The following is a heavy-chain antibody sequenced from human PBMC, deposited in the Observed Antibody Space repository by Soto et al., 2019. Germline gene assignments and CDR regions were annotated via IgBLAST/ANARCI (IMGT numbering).Heavy chain of an antibody. CDR1: GFIFSGYG. CDR2: IWYDGSNE. D-gene: IGHD6-19*01. J-gene: IGHJ4*02. V-gene: IGHV3-33*01. CDR3: TRRFSDGWYSDY. Sequence: QVQLVESGGGVVQPGRSLRLSCAASGFIFSGYGMHWVRQAPGKGLEWVAVIWYDGSNENYADSVKGRFTISRDNSKNTLYLQMNSLRAEDPAVYYCTRRFSDGWYSDYWGQGTLVTVSS.